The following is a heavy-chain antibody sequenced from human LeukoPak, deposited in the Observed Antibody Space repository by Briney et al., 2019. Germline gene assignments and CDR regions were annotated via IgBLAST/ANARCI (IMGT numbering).Heavy chain of an antibody. CDR3: ARWFGVADY. V-gene: IGHV4-34*01. CDR2: INHSGST. J-gene: IGHJ4*02. D-gene: IGHD3-3*01. CDR1: GGPFSGYY. Sequence: PSETLSLTCAVYGGPFSGYYWSWIRQPPGKGLEWIGEINHSGSTNYNPSLKSRVTISVDTSKNQFSLKLSSVTAADTAVYYCARWFGVADYWGQGTLVTVSS.